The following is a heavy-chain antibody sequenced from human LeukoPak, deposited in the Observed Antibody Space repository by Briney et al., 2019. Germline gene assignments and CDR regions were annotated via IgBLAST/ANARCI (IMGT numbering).Heavy chain of an antibody. CDR1: GFTFSSYW. Sequence: GGSLRLSCAASGFTFSSYWMSWVRQAPGKGLEWVANIKQDGSEKYYVDSVKGRFTISRDNAKNSLYLQMNSLRAEDTAVYYCARGLGASTSCYVDYWGQGTLLTVSS. CDR2: IKQDGSEK. J-gene: IGHJ4*02. CDR3: ARGLGASTSCYVDY. V-gene: IGHV3-7*01. D-gene: IGHD2-2*01.